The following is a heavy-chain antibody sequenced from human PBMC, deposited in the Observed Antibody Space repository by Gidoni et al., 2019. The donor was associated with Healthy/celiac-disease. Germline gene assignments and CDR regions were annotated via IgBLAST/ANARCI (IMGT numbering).Heavy chain of an antibody. CDR2: IIPIFSTA. CDR3: AREGGDCSGGSCYSHFAY. Sequence: QVQLVQSGAEVKKAGSSVKVACKASGGTFSRYAIGWVRQAPGQGREWMGGIIPIFSTANYAQKFQGRVTITADESTSTAYMGLSSLRSEDTAVYYCAREGGDCSGGSCYSHFAYWGQGTQVAVSS. CDR1: GGTFSRYA. J-gene: IGHJ4*02. D-gene: IGHD2-15*01. V-gene: IGHV1-69*01.